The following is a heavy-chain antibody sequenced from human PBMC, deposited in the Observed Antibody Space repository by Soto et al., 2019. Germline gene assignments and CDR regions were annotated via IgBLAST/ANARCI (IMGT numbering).Heavy chain of an antibody. D-gene: IGHD3-10*01. J-gene: IGHJ4*02. CDR1: GYSFPSSW. Sequence: GESLKISCQASGYSFPSSWIGWVRQKPGEGLEWVGIIYPGDSDTTYSPSFQGHVTVSADKSISTAYLQWSSLKASDTAIYYCARHTGSAAARFIENWGQGTLVTVSS. CDR2: IYPGDSDT. V-gene: IGHV5-51*01. CDR3: ARHTGSAAARFIEN.